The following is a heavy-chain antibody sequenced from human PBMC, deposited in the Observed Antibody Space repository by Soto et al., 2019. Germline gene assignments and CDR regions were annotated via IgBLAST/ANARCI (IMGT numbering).Heavy chain of an antibody. Sequence: GGSLRLSCAAAGFTVSSNYMTWVRQAPGKGLEWVSVIYTNGGTKYADSVKGRFTVSRDNSKNTLYLQMNSLRVEDTAVYYCARDQGVPVTAWGQGTLVTVSS. J-gene: IGHJ5*02. CDR3: ARDQGVPVTA. CDR2: IYTNGGT. D-gene: IGHD6-19*01. V-gene: IGHV3-66*01. CDR1: GFTVSSNY.